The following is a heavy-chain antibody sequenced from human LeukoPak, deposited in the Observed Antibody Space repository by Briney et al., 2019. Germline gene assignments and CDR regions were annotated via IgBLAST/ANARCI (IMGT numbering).Heavy chain of an antibody. CDR2: IYYSGST. J-gene: IGHJ3*02. V-gene: IGHV4-59*01. CDR1: GGSISSYY. D-gene: IGHD3-22*01. Sequence: SETLSLTCTVSGGSISSYYWSWIRQPPGKGLEWIGYIYYSGSTNYNPSLKSRVTISVDTFKNQFSLKLSSLTAADTAVYYCARDLYYDSSGYPLGAFDIWSQGTMVTV. CDR3: ARDLYYDSSGYPLGAFDI.